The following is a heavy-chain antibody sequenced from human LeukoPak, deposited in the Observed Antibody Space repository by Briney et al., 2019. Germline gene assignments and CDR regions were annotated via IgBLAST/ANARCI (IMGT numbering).Heavy chain of an antibody. V-gene: IGHV3-11*04. D-gene: IGHD3-10*01. J-gene: IGHJ3*02. CDR2: IRSSGSTK. CDR1: GFTFSDYY. CDR3: ARGDGSGNSEDTFDI. Sequence: GGSLRLSCAASGFTFSDYYMSWVRQAPGKGLEWVSYIRSSGSTKYYADSVKGRFTISRDNAKNSLYLQMNSLRAEDTAVYYCARGDGSGNSEDTFDIWGQGTMVTVSS.